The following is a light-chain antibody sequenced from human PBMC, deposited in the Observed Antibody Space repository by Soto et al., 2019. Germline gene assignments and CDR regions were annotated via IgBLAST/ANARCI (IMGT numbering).Light chain of an antibody. CDR1: QSVGSNK. Sequence: EIVLTQSPGTMSLSPGERATLSCRASQSVGSNKLAWYQQKRGQAPRFLMYDASTRATGIPDRFSGSGSGTDFTLTISRLEPEDFAVYYCQQYGSTPLTFGGGNKLEIK. CDR3: QQYGSTPLT. V-gene: IGKV3-20*01. CDR2: DAS. J-gene: IGKJ4*01.